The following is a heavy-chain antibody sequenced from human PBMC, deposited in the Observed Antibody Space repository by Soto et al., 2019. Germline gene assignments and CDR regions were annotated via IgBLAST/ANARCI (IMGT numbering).Heavy chain of an antibody. CDR3: AREDSGYDLRLHYYGMDV. D-gene: IGHD5-12*01. CDR1: GISIRSSSYY. Sequence: SETLSLTCTVPGISIRSSSYYWGWIRKPPGNGLEWIGSIYYSGSTYYNPSLKSRVTISVDTSKNQFSLKLSSVTAADTAVYYCAREDSGYDLRLHYYGMDVWGQGTTVS. CDR2: IYYSGST. J-gene: IGHJ6*02. V-gene: IGHV4-39*02.